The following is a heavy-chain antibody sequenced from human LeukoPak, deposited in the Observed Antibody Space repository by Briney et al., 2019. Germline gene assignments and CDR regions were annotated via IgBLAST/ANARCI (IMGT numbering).Heavy chain of an antibody. CDR1: GFTFSSYS. CDR3: ARMEVA. D-gene: IGHD3-3*01. Sequence: GGSLRLSCAASGFTFSSYSMNWVRQAPGKGLEWVSYISSSSSTIYYAGSVKGRFTISRDNAKNSLYLQMNSLRAEDTAVYYCARMEVAWGQGTIVTVSS. CDR2: ISSSSSTI. J-gene: IGHJ3*01. V-gene: IGHV3-48*01.